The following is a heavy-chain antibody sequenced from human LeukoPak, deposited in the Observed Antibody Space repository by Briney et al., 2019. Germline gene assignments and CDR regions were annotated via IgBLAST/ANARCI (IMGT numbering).Heavy chain of an antibody. CDR1: GYTFTGYY. CDR2: INPNSGGT. V-gene: IGHV1-2*04. D-gene: IGHD2-2*01. Sequence: ASVKVSCKASGYTFTGYYMHWVRQAPGQGLEWMGWINPNSGGTNYAQKFQGWATMTRDTSISTAYMELSRLRSDDTAVYYCARDHVVPAATLYYYYGMDVWGQGTTVTVSS. CDR3: ARDHVVPAATLYYYYGMDV. J-gene: IGHJ6*02.